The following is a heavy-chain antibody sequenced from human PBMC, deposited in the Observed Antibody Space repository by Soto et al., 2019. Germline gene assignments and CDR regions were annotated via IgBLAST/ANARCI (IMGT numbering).Heavy chain of an antibody. CDR1: GYSFTSYW. V-gene: IGHV5-51*01. Sequence: GESLKISCKGSGYSFTSYWIGWVRQMPGKGLEWMGIIYPGDSDTRYSPSFQGQVTISADKSISTAYLQWSSLKASDTAMYYCARAGLGVYAISPNFDCWGQGTLVTVSS. CDR2: IYPGDSDT. CDR3: ARAGLGVYAISPNFDC. D-gene: IGHD2-8*01. J-gene: IGHJ4*02.